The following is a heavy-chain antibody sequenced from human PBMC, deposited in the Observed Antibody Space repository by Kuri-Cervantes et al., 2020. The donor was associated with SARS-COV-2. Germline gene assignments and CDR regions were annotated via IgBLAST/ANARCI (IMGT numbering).Heavy chain of an antibody. J-gene: IGHJ4*02. CDR1: GFTFSSYG. Sequence: LSLTCAASGFTFSSYGMHWVHQAPGKGLGWVAVIWYDGSNKYYADSVKGRFTISIDNSKNTLYLQMNSLRAADTAVYYCARARGPGYEAHSYFDYWGQGTLVTVSS. CDR3: ARARGPGYEAHSYFDY. CDR2: IWYDGSNK. V-gene: IGHV3-33*01. D-gene: IGHD6-13*01.